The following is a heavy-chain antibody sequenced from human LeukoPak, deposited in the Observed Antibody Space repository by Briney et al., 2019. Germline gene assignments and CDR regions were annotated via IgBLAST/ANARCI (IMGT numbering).Heavy chain of an antibody. D-gene: IGHD1-7*01. CDR2: IYYSGST. V-gene: IGHV4-59*01. CDR3: AKLGMDAFDI. J-gene: IGHJ3*02. CDR1: GGSISSYY. Sequence: ASETLSLTCTVSGGSISSYYWSWIRQPPGKGLEWIGYIYYSGSTNYNPSLKSRVTISVDTSKNQFSLKLSSVTAADTAVYYCAKLGMDAFDIWGQGTMVTVSS.